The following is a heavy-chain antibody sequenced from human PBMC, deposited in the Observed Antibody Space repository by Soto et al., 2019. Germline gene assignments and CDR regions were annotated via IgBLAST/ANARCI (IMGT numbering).Heavy chain of an antibody. CDR1: GFTFSSYG. D-gene: IGHD3-22*01. Sequence: GGSLRLSCAASGFTFSSYGMHWVRQAPGKGLEWVAVIWYDGSNKYYADSVKGRFTISRDNSKNTLYLQMNSLRAEDTAVYYCARETVDLYASSGSYPPPHDAFDIWGQGTMVTV. CDR3: ARETVDLYASSGSYPPPHDAFDI. J-gene: IGHJ3*02. V-gene: IGHV3-33*01. CDR2: IWYDGSNK.